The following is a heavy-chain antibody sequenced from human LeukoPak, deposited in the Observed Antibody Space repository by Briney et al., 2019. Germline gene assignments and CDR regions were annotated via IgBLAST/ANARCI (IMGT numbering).Heavy chain of an antibody. Sequence: PGRSLRLSCAASRFTFSSYAMHWVRQAPGKGLEWVAVISYDGSNKYYADSVKGRFTISRDNSKNTLYLQMNSLRAEDTAVYYCARDLGTVRGVINWFDPWGQGTLVTVSS. CDR3: ARDLGTVRGVINWFDP. V-gene: IGHV3-30-3*01. CDR2: ISYDGSNK. CDR1: RFTFSSYA. J-gene: IGHJ5*02. D-gene: IGHD3-10*01.